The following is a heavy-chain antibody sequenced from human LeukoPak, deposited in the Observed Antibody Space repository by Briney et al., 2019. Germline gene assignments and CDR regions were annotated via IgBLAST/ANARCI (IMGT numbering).Heavy chain of an antibody. J-gene: IGHJ4*02. D-gene: IGHD1-26*01. CDR2: INHSGST. CDR3: ARGSLATGY. Sequence: PSETLSLTCTVSGGSVSSYYWSWIRQPPGKGLGWIGEINHSGSTNYNPSLKSRVTISVDTSKNQFSLKLSSVTAADTAVYYCARGSLATGYWGQGTLVTVSS. V-gene: IGHV4-34*01. CDR1: GGSVSSYY.